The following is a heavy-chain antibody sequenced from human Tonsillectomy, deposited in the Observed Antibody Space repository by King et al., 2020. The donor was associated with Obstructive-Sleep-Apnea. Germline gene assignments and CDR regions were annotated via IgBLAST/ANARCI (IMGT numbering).Heavy chain of an antibody. J-gene: IGHJ4*02. Sequence: QLQESGPGLVKPSETLSLTCTVSGDSISSNYWNWIRQPAGKGLEWIGRIYSSGSTKHNPSLKSRVTMSLDTSKNQFSLKLNSVTAADTAIYFCARAQDYGGNFDYWGQGTLVTVSS. CDR3: ARAQDYGGNFDY. D-gene: IGHD4-23*01. CDR1: GDSISSNY. V-gene: IGHV4-4*07. CDR2: IYSSGST.